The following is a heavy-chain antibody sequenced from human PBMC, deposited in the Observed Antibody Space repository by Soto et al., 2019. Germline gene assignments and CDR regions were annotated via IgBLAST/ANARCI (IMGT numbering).Heavy chain of an antibody. V-gene: IGHV3-64D*08. J-gene: IGHJ4*02. Sequence: PGGSLRLSCSASGFTFSSYAMHWVRQAPGKGLEYVSAISSNGGSTYYADSVKGRFTISRDNSKDTLYLQMSSLRAEDTAVYYCVKEATGRPFDYWGQGTLVTVSS. CDR2: ISSNGGST. CDR1: GFTFSSYA. CDR3: VKEATGRPFDY. D-gene: IGHD1-1*01.